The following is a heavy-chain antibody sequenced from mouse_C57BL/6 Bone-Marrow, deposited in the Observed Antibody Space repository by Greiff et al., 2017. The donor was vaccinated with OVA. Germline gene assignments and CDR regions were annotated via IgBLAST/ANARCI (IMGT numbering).Heavy chain of an antibody. J-gene: IGHJ1*03. Sequence: LVESGAELVKPGASVKLSCKASGYTFTEYTIHWVKQRSGQGLEWIGWFYPGSGSIKYNEKFKDKATLTADKSSSTVYMELSRLTSEDSAVYFCARHLIYDGYYRYFDVWGTGTTVTVSS. D-gene: IGHD2-3*01. CDR3: ARHLIYDGYYRYFDV. CDR1: GYTFTEYT. V-gene: IGHV1-62-2*01. CDR2: FYPGSGSI.